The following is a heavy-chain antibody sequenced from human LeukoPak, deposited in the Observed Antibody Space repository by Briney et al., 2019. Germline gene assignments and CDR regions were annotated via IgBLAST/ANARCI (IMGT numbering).Heavy chain of an antibody. J-gene: IGHJ4*02. CDR2: IYYSGST. CDR3: ARGSTYYYDSSGTIGKYYFDY. CDR1: GGSISSYY. D-gene: IGHD3-22*01. V-gene: IGHV4-59*12. Sequence: SETLSLTCTVSGGSISSYYWSWIRQPPGKGLEWIGYIYYSGSTNYNPSLKSRVTISVDTSKNQFSLQLNSATPEDTAVYYCARGSTYYYDSSGTIGKYYFDYWGQGTLVTVSS.